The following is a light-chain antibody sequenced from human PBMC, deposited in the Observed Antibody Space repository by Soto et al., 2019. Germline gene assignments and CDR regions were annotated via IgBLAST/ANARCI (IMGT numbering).Light chain of an antibody. CDR2: GAS. CDR1: QSVSSN. V-gene: IGKV3-15*01. J-gene: IGKJ1*01. CDR3: QHYINWPQT. Sequence: EIVMTQSPATLSVSPGERATLSCRASQSVSSNLAWYQQKPGQAPRLLIYGASTRATGIPARFSGSGSGTESTLTISSLQSEDFALYYCQHYINWPQTFGQGTKVEIK.